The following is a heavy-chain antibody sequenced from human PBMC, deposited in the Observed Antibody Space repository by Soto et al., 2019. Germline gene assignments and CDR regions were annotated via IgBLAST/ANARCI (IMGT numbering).Heavy chain of an antibody. CDR2: ISYSGTT. D-gene: IGHD3-10*01. CDR3: GESYASGSYH. J-gene: IGHJ4*02. CDR1: GGSISSSAYY. Sequence: QLQLQESGPGLVKPSETLSLTCTVSGGSISSSAYYWGWIRQPPGKGLEWVGTISYSGTTYYNPSLESRVAISLDTSKNQFSLKVTSVTAADTAVYYCGESYASGSYHWGQGTLVTVSS. V-gene: IGHV4-39*01.